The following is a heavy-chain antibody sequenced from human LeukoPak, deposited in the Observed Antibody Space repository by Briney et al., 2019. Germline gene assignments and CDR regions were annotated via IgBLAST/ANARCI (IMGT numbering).Heavy chain of an antibody. CDR1: GGSISSYY. D-gene: IGHD2-2*02. CDR3: ARAGDPPPAAIPGLGWFDP. CDR2: IYYSGST. V-gene: IGHV4-59*01. J-gene: IGHJ5*02. Sequence: KTSESLSLTCTVSGGSISSYYWSWIRQPPGKGLEWIGYIYYSGSTNYNPSLKSRVTISVDTSKNQFSLKLSSVTAADTAVYYCARAGDPPPAAIPGLGWFDPWGQGTLVTVSA.